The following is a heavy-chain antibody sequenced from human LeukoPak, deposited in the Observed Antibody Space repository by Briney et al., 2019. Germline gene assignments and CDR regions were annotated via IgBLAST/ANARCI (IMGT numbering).Heavy chain of an antibody. CDR3: ARDNIAAAGTGDFYFDY. J-gene: IGHJ4*02. CDR1: GGSISSGGYS. CDR2: IYHSGST. Sequence: SQTLSLTCAVSGGSISSGGYSWSWIRRPPGKGLEWIGYIYHSGSTYYNPSLKSRVTISVGRSKNQFSLKLSSVTAADTAVYYCARDNIAAAGTGDFYFDYWGQGTLVTVSS. D-gene: IGHD6-13*01. V-gene: IGHV4-30-2*01.